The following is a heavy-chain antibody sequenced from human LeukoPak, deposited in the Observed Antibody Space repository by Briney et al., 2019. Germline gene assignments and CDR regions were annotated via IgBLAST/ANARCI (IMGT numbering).Heavy chain of an antibody. CDR1: GLSVSSGGYY. D-gene: IGHD6-19*01. V-gene: IGHV4-30-2*01. J-gene: IGHJ4*02. CDR3: ARDFDGSGWPKLFDY. CDR2: IYHSGST. Sequence: PSQTLSLTCTVSGLSVSSGGYYWSWIRQPPGKGLEWIGYIYHSGSTYYNPSLKSRVTISVDRSKNQFSLKLSSVTAADTAVYYCARDFDGSGWPKLFDYWGQGTLVTVSS.